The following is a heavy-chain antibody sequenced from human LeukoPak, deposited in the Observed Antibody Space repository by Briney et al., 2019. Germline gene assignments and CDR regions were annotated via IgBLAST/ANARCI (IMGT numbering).Heavy chain of an antibody. J-gene: IGHJ3*02. D-gene: IGHD2/OR15-2a*01. Sequence: PSETLSLTCIVSGGSISTKYWSWIRQPPGKGLEWIGSLYNSGSTNYNPSLQSRVTISVDTSKNQLSLKLSSVTAADTAVYYCATQHNILDALDIWGQGTMVTVSS. CDR3: ATQHNILDALDI. CDR1: GGSISTKY. CDR2: LYNSGST. V-gene: IGHV4-59*08.